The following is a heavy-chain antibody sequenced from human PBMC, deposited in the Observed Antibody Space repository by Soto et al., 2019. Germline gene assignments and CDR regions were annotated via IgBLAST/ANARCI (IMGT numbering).Heavy chain of an antibody. CDR1: GFLFNTYW. D-gene: IGHD3-9*01. J-gene: IGHJ4*02. Sequence: EVQLVESGGGLVQPGGSLRLSCAASGFLFNTYWRFWVRQAPRKGLLWVSRIKRDGSSTNYADSVKGRFTISRDNAKNTLYLQMTSLRAEDTAVYYCAIGGGDYNYLDYWGQGILVTVSS. V-gene: IGHV3-74*01. CDR3: AIGGGDYNYLDY. CDR2: IKRDGSST.